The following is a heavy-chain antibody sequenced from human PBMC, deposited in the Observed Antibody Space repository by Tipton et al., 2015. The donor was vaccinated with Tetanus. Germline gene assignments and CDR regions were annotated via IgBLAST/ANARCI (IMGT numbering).Heavy chain of an antibody. CDR3: ARGRDGYNYPFDY. V-gene: IGHV4-59*01. J-gene: IGHJ4*02. Sequence: TLSLTCTVSGAPISSYYWSWIRQPPGNGLGWIGYIYNSGNTNYNPSLKSRVTISVDTSKNQFSLKLNSVTAADTAVYYCARGRDGYNYPFDYWGQGTLVIVSS. D-gene: IGHD5-24*01. CDR1: GAPISSYY. CDR2: IYNSGNT.